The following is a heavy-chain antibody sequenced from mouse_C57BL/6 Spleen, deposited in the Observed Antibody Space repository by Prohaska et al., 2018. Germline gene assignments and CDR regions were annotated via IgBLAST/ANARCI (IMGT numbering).Heavy chain of an antibody. CDR2: IDPEDGDT. Sequence: SCTASGLNIKDYYMHWVKQRPEQGLEWIGRIDPEDGDTEYAPKFQGKATMTADTSSNTAYLQLSSLTSEDTAVYYCTFYYGSSPFAYWGQGTLVTVSA. V-gene: IGHV14-1*01. J-gene: IGHJ3*01. CDR1: GLNIKDYY. D-gene: IGHD1-1*01. CDR3: TFYYGSSPFAY.